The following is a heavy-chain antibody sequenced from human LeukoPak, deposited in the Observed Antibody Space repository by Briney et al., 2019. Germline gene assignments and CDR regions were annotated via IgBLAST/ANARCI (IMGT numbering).Heavy chain of an antibody. CDR1: GFTFSNVW. CDR3: ATLGRFNNFDY. Sequence: GGPLRLSCAASGFTFSNVWMSWVRQGPGKGLEWVSRLTGDGTSTIYADSVKGRFTISRDNAKNTVYLQMNRLRAAEKAVYYCATLGRFNNFDYWGQGALVTVSS. D-gene: IGHD3-16*01. J-gene: IGHJ4*02. V-gene: IGHV3-74*01. CDR2: LTGDGTST.